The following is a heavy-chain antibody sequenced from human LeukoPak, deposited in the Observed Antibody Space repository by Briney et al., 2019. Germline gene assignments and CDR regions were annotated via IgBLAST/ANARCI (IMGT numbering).Heavy chain of an antibody. J-gene: IGHJ4*02. CDR1: GHTFTGYY. D-gene: IGHD3-22*01. CDR3: ALEYYYDSGGYYFDS. Sequence: ASVKVSCKASGHTFTGYYIHWVRHAPGQGLERMGWINLKSSGTNYEQKFQGRVTMTSDTSISTAYMELSSLRSDDTAVYYCALEYYYDSGGYYFDSWGQGTLVTVSS. CDR2: INLKSSGT. V-gene: IGHV1-2*02.